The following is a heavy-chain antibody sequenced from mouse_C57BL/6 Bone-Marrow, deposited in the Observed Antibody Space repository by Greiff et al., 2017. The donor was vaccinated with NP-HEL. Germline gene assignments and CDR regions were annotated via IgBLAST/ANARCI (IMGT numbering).Heavy chain of an antibody. V-gene: IGHV1-26*01. CDR2: INPNNGGT. CDR3: AREGYCVPAWFAY. D-gene: IGHD2-3*01. CDR1: GYTFTDYY. J-gene: IGHJ3*01. Sequence: EVQLQQSGPELVKPGASVKISCKASGYTFTDYYMNWVKQSHGKSLEWIGDINPNNGGTSYNQKFKGKATLTVDKSSSTAYMELRSLTSEDSAVYYCAREGYCVPAWFAYWGQGTLVTVSA.